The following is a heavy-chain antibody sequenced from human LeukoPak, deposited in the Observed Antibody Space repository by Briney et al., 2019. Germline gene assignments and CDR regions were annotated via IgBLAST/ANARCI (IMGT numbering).Heavy chain of an antibody. J-gene: IGHJ6*02. Sequence: GASVKVSCKASGYTFTSYDINWVRQATGQGLEWMGWMNPNSGNTGYAQKFKGRVTMTRNTSISTAYMELSSLRSEDTAVYYCARAYYDFWSGYYYYYGMDVWGQGTTVTVSS. V-gene: IGHV1-8*01. CDR3: ARAYYDFWSGYYYYYGMDV. CDR2: MNPNSGNT. D-gene: IGHD3-3*01. CDR1: GYTFTSYD.